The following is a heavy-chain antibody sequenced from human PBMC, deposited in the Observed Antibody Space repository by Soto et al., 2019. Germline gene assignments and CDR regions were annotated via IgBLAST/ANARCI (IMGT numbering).Heavy chain of an antibody. D-gene: IGHD6-19*01. CDR3: AKDPSSGWAFDY. J-gene: IGHJ4*02. Sequence: RGSLRPAWLPAGSACSNHCTQWVRHAPGKGLEWVAVISYDGSNTYYADSVKGRFTISRDNSKNTLFLQMNSLRAEDTVVYYCAKDPSSGWAFDYWGQGTLVTVSS. CDR2: ISYDGSNT. CDR1: GSACSNHC. V-gene: IGHV3-30*18.